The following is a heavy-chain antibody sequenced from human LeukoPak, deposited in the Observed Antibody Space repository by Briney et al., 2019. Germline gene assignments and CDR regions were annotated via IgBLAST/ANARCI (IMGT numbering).Heavy chain of an antibody. CDR3: VKGFVHPTYYFDY. CDR2: ITGSGDGT. Sequence: GGSLRLSCAASGFTFSNYAMMWVRQAPGKRLEWISSITGSGDGTYYADSVRGRFTISRDNSENTLYLQVNSLRVEDTAVYFCVKGFVHPTYYFDYWGQGTLVTVPS. V-gene: IGHV3-23*01. CDR1: GFTFSNYA. J-gene: IGHJ4*02. D-gene: IGHD3-10*01.